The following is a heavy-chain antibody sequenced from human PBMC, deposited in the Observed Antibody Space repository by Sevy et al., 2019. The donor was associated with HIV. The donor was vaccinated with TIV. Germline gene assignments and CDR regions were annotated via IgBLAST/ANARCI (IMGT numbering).Heavy chain of an antibody. D-gene: IGHD3-22*01. V-gene: IGHV3-9*01. Sequence: SLRLSCAVSGFMFDAYAMHWVRQSPGKGLEWVSSIGWNGENMGYADFVKGRFTISRDNAKKSLYLQMNGLRVEDTALFYCVKGMDSAGKYVNFDSWGQGTLVTVSS. J-gene: IGHJ4*02. CDR1: GFMFDAYA. CDR3: VKGMDSAGKYVNFDS. CDR2: IGWNGENM.